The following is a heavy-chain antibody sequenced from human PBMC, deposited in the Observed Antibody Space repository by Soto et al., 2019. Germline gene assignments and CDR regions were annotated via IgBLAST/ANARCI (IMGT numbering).Heavy chain of an antibody. CDR2: ISSSSSTI. J-gene: IGHJ6*02. D-gene: IGHD5-12*01. Sequence: PGGSLRLSCAASGFTFSSYSMNWVRQAPGKGLEWVSYISSSSSTIYYADSVKGRFTISRDNAKNSLYLQMNSLRDEDTAVYYCAGDQGANSGYDRGLCCYYYYGMDVWGQGTTVTVSS. CDR3: AGDQGANSGYDRGLCCYYYYGMDV. V-gene: IGHV3-48*02. CDR1: GFTFSSYS.